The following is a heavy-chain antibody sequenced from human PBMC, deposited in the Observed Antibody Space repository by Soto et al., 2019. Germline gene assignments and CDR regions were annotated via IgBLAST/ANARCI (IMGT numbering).Heavy chain of an antibody. CDR1: GFTFSSFW. CDR2: IKEDGSEK. CDR3: ARDSFDAFDI. V-gene: IGHV3-7*01. J-gene: IGHJ3*02. Sequence: PGGSLRLSCAASGFTFSSFWMTWVRQAPGKGLEWVANIKEDGSEKDSVDSVKGRFTISRDNAKNSLYLQMNSLRAEDTALYYSARDSFDAFDIWGQGTMVTVSS.